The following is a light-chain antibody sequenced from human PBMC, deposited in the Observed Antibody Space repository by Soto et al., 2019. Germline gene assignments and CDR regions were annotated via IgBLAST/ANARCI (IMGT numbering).Light chain of an antibody. CDR3: MQGTHWPIT. V-gene: IGKV2-30*02. Sequence: DVVVTQSPLSLPVTLGQPASISCRSSQSLVHSDGNTYLNWYQQRSGQSPRRLIYRVSNRDSGVPDRFSGSGSGTDFALKISRVEAEDVGVYYCMQGTHWPITFGQGTRLEIK. CDR1: QSLVHSDGNTY. CDR2: RVS. J-gene: IGKJ5*01.